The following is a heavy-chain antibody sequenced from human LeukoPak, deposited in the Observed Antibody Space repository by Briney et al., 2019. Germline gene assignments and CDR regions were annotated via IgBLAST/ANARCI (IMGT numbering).Heavy chain of an antibody. D-gene: IGHD2-15*01. V-gene: IGHV4-39*01. Sequence: PGGSLRLSCAASGFTFSSYGMHWVRQAPGKGLEWIGSIYYSGSTYYNPSLKSRVTISVDTSKNQFSLKLSSVTAADTAVYYCARHNFLGTKEVVVAATHHAKDPSSWGQGTLVTVST. J-gene: IGHJ4*02. CDR3: ARHNFLGTKEVVVAATHHAKDPSS. CDR2: IYYSGST. CDR1: GFTFSSYG.